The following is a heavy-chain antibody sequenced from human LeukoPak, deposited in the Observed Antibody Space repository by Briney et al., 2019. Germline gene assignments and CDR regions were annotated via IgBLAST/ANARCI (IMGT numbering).Heavy chain of an antibody. J-gene: IGHJ3*02. CDR2: IYYSGST. CDR1: GGSISSYY. Sequence: PSETLSLTCTVSGGSISSYYWSWIRQPPGKGLEWIGYIYYSGSTNYNPSLKSRVTISVDTSKNQFSLKLSSVTAADTAVYYCAGDRNDKDTAMVSAFDIWGQGTMVTVSS. D-gene: IGHD5-18*01. V-gene: IGHV4-59*01. CDR3: AGDRNDKDTAMVSAFDI.